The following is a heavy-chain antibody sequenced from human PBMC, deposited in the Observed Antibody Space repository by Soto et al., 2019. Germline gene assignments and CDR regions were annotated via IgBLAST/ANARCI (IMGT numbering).Heavy chain of an antibody. Sequence: QVQLVQSGAEVKKPGSSVKVSCKASGGTFSSYTITWVRQAPGQGLEWMGRIIPILGIANYAQKFQGRVTRTADKSTGTAYIELSSLRSEDTAVYYCLNIPHYWGQGTLVTVSS. CDR1: GGTFSSYT. CDR2: IIPILGIA. J-gene: IGHJ4*02. CDR3: LNIPHY. V-gene: IGHV1-69*02.